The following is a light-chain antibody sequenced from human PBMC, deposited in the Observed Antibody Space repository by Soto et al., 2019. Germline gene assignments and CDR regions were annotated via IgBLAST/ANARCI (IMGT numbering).Light chain of an antibody. CDR2: DVS. CDR1: QSVSSY. Sequence: EIVLTQSPATLSLSPGERATLSCRASQSVSSYLACYQQKPGQAPRLLMYDVSNRATGIPASFSGSGSGTDFILTITSIEPEDFAFDYCQQRSSWPWTFGQGTKLEIK. CDR3: QQRSSWPWT. V-gene: IGKV3-11*01. J-gene: IGKJ1*01.